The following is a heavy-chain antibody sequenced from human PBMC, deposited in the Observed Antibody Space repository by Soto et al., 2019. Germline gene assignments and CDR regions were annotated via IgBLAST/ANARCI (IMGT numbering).Heavy chain of an antibody. CDR3: ARDASTFKYCYYGMDV. CDR1: VGTFSSYA. Sequence: QVQLVQSGAEVKKPGSSVTVSCKASVGTFSSYAISWVRQAPGQGLEWMGGIIPILGTANYAQKFQGRVTITADESTSTAYMELSSLRSVDTAVYYCARDASTFKYCYYGMDVWGQGTTVTVSS. CDR2: IIPILGTA. J-gene: IGHJ6*02. V-gene: IGHV1-69*12.